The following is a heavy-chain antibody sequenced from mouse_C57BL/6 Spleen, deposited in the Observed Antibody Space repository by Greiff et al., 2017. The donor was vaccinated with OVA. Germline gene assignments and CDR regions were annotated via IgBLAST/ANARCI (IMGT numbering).Heavy chain of an antibody. CDR3: ARRGVYGNYGVFFFDY. D-gene: IGHD2-1*01. J-gene: IGHJ2*01. V-gene: IGHV1-72*01. Sequence: QVQLQQPGAELVKPGASVKLSCKASGYTFTSYWMHWVKQRPGRGLEWIGRIDPNSGGTKYNEKFKSKATLTVAKPSSTAYMQLSSLTSEDSAVYYCARRGVYGNYGVFFFDYWGQGTTLTVSS. CDR2: IDPNSGGT. CDR1: GYTFTSYW.